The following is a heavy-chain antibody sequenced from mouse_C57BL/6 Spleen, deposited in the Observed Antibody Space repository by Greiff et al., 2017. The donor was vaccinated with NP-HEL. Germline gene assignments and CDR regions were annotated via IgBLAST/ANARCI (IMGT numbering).Heavy chain of an antibody. J-gene: IGHJ2*01. CDR2: IDPETGGT. CDR1: GYTFTDYE. V-gene: IGHV1-15*01. D-gene: IGHD2-4*01. Sequence: VQLQQSGAELVRPGASVTLSCKASGYTFTDYEMHWVKQTPVHGLEWIGAIDPETGGTAYNQKFKGKAILTADKSSSTAYMELRSLTSEDSAVYYCTRSDYDYDVDYFDYWGQGTTLTVSS. CDR3: TRSDYDYDVDYFDY.